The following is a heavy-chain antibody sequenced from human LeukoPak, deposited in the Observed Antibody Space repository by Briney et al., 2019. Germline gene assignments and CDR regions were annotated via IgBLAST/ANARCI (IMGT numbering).Heavy chain of an antibody. J-gene: IGHJ4*02. V-gene: IGHV1-18*01. CDR1: GYTFTSYG. CDR2: ISAYNGNT. D-gene: IGHD2-21*01. CDR3: ARSSSVTIPGYYFDY. Sequence: ASVKVSCKASGYTFTSYGISWVRQAPGQGLEWMGWISAYNGNTNYAQKLQGRVTMTTDTSTSTAYMELRSLRSDDTAVYYCARSSSVTIPGYYFDYWGQGTLVTVSS.